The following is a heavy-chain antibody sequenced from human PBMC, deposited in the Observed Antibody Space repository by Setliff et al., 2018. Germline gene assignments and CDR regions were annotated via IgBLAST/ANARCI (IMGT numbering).Heavy chain of an antibody. CDR3: VRDRTAYSYGLDV. D-gene: IGHD5-18*01. CDR1: GDSFSDYY. J-gene: IGHJ6*02. CDR2: IYHNGNT. Sequence: PSETLSLTCAVYGDSFSDYYWSWIRQPPGKGLEWIEEIYHNGNTNFNPSLKTRVTMSVDTSKNQFALNLRSVTAADAAVYYCVRDRTAYSYGLDVWGQGTTVTVSS. V-gene: IGHV4-34*01.